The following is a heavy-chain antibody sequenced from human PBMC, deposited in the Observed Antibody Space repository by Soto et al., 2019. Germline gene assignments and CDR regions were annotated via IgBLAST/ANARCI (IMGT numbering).Heavy chain of an antibody. V-gene: IGHV4-59*01. CDR3: ARIYDYSNHTFDY. CDR2: IYYSGST. D-gene: IGHD2-21*01. CDR1: GGSISSYY. Sequence: SETLSLTCTVSGGSISSYYWSWIRQPPGKGLEWIGYIYYSGSTNYNPSLKSRVTISVDTSKNQFSLKLSSVTAADTAVYYCARIYDYSNHTFDYWGQGTLVTVSS. J-gene: IGHJ4*02.